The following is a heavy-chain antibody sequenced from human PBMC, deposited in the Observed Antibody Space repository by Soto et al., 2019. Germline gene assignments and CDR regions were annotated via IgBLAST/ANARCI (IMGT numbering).Heavy chain of an antibody. CDR1: GFTFSSYG. V-gene: IGHV3-30*18. Sequence: GGSLRLSCAASGFTFSSYGMHWVRQAPGKGLEWVAVISYDGSNKYYADSVKGRFTISRDNSKNTLYLQMNSLRAEDTAVYYCAKNGLVVGTAMVKSNYYYGMDVWGQGTTVTVSS. CDR3: AKNGLVVGTAMVKSNYYYGMDV. CDR2: ISYDGSNK. J-gene: IGHJ6*02. D-gene: IGHD5-18*01.